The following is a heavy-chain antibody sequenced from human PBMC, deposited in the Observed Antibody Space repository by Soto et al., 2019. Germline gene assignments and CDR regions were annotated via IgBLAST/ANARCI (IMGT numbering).Heavy chain of an antibody. CDR3: AKGSFGFDY. V-gene: IGHV3-23*01. CDR2: ISKSGDST. Sequence: GSLRLSCAASGVTFTSYAMTWVRQVPGEGLQWVSSISKSGDSTYYADSVKGRFTTSRDNSKNTLYLQMNSLRAEDTAIYYCAKGSFGFDYWGQGTLVTGSS. J-gene: IGHJ4*02. D-gene: IGHD3-10*01. CDR1: GVTFTSYA.